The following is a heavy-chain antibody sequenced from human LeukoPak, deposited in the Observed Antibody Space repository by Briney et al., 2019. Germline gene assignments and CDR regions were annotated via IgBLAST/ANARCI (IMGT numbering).Heavy chain of an antibody. Sequence: SETLSLTRTVSGGSISSGGYHWSWIRQHPGKGLEWIGYIYYSGSTYYNPSLKSRVTISVDTSKNQFSLKLSSVTAADTAVYYCAREASYYYGSRNWFDPWGQGTLVTVSS. D-gene: IGHD3-10*01. CDR3: AREASYYYGSRNWFDP. CDR2: IYYSGST. V-gene: IGHV4-31*03. CDR1: GGSISSGGYH. J-gene: IGHJ5*02.